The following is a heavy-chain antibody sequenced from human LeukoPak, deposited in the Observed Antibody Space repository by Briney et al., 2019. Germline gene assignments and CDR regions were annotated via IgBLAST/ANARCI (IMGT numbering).Heavy chain of an antibody. CDR2: ISAYNGNT. V-gene: IGHV1-18*01. CDR1: GYTFTSYG. J-gene: IGHJ5*02. CDR3: ARVDIAAAGTDWFDP. Sequence: GASVKVSCKASGYTFTSYGISWVRQAPGQGLERMGWISAYNGNTNYAQKLQGRVTMTTDTSTSTAYMELRSLRSDDTAVYYCARVDIAAAGTDWFDPWGQGTLVTVSS. D-gene: IGHD6-13*01.